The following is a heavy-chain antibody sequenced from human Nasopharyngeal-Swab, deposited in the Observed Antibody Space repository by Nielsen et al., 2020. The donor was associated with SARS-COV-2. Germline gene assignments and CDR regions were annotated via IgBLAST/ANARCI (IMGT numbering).Heavy chain of an antibody. D-gene: IGHD5-24*01. V-gene: IGHV3-9*01. CDR1: GFTFDDYA. CDR2: ISWNSGSI. J-gene: IGHJ4*02. Sequence: GGSLRLSWAASGFTFDDYAMHWVRQAPGKGLEWVSGISWNSGSIGYADSVKARFTISRDNAKNSLYLQMNSLRAEDTALYYCAKDIRRVRWLQLFDYWGQGTLVTVSS. CDR3: AKDIRRVRWLQLFDY.